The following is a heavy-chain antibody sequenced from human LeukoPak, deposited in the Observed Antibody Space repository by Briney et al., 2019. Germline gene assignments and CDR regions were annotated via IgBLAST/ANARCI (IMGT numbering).Heavy chain of an antibody. CDR3: ARDSNFEYYFDY. V-gene: IGHV1-69*04. D-gene: IGHD3-9*01. CDR2: IIPILGIA. CDR1: GYTFTSYG. Sequence: ASVKVSCEASGYTFTSYGISWVRQAPGQGLEWMGRIIPILGIANYAQKFQGRVTITADKSTSTAYMELSSLRSEDTAVYYCARDSNFEYYFDYWGQGTLVTVSS. J-gene: IGHJ4*02.